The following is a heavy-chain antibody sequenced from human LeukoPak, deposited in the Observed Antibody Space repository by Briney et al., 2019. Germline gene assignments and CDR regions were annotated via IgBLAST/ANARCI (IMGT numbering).Heavy chain of an antibody. CDR3: ARKYTTSSTSFDY. CDR1: GGSVSGHF. J-gene: IGHJ4*02. V-gene: IGHV4-34*01. CDR2: VNHSGYT. D-gene: IGHD6-6*01. Sequence: SETLSLTWGVYGGSVSGHFWSWIRQSPGKGLDWIGEVNHSGYTNYNPSLKSRVTISVDTSKNQFSLKLRSVTAADTAVYFCARKYTTSSTSFDYWGQGTLVTVSS.